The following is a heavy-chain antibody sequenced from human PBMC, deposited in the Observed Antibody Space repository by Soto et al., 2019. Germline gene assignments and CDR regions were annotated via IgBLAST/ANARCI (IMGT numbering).Heavy chain of an antibody. CDR1: GCSISSYY. Sequence: ETLSLTCTVSGCSISSYYWSWIRQPPGKGLEWIGYIYYSGSTNYNPSLKSRVTISVDTSKNQFSLKPSSVTAADTAVYYCARGQWLFAFDIWGKGTMVTVSS. D-gene: IGHD6-19*01. CDR2: IYYSGST. V-gene: IGHV4-59*01. CDR3: ARGQWLFAFDI. J-gene: IGHJ3*02.